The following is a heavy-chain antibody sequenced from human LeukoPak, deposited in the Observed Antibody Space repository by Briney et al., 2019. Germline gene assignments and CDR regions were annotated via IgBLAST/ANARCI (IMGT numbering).Heavy chain of an antibody. J-gene: IGHJ5*02. CDR1: GFTFSSYE. CDR2: ISSSGSTI. V-gene: IGHV3-48*03. CDR3: ARGADWFDP. Sequence: GGSLRLSCAASGFTFSSYEMNWVRQAPGKGLEWVSYISSSGSTIYYTDSVKGRFTISRDNAKNSLYLQMNGLRAEDTAVYYCARGADWFDPWGQGTLVTVSS.